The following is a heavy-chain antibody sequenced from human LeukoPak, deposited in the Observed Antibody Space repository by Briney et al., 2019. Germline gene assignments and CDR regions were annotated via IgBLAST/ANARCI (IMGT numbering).Heavy chain of an antibody. CDR2: IPYDGNNK. Sequence: GGTLRLSCAASGFTFSSYGMQWVCQAPGKGLGWGVVIPYDGNNKYDPDPVKGRFTISRDNSKNTLYLQMNSLRAEDTAVYYCAKDGPYSIGWPYFDYWGQGTLVTVST. V-gene: IGHV3-30*02. D-gene: IGHD6-19*01. J-gene: IGHJ4*02. CDR1: GFTFSSYG. CDR3: AKDGPYSIGWPYFDY.